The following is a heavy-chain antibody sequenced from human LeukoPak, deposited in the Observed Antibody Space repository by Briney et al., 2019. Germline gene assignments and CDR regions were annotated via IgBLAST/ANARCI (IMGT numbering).Heavy chain of an antibody. Sequence: PSETLSLTCTVSGVSIGSYFWSWIRQPPGKGLEWIGYISKSGSTNNNPALKSRVTISIDTSKNQFSLKVTSVTAADTAVYYCARGALNWFDPWGQGTLVTVSS. CDR3: ARGALNWFDP. CDR1: GVSIGSYF. V-gene: IGHV4-59*01. CDR2: ISKSGST. J-gene: IGHJ5*02.